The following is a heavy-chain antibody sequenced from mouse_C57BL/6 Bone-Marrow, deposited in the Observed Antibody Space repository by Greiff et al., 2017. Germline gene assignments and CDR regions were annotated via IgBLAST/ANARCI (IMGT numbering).Heavy chain of an antibody. V-gene: IGHV1-61*01. CDR1: GYTFTSYW. J-gene: IGHJ1*03. CDR3: RRARYWYFDV. Sequence: VQLQQPGAELVRPGSSVKLSCKASGYTFTSYWMDWVKQRPGQGLEWIGNIYPSDSETHYNQKFKDKATLTVDKSSSTAYMQLSSLTSEDSAVYCCRRARYWYFDVWGTGTTVTVSS. CDR2: IYPSDSET.